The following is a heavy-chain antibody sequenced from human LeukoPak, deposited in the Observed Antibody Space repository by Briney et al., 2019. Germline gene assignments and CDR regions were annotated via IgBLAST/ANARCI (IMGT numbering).Heavy chain of an antibody. CDR1: GYTFTSYY. CDR3: ARIGDYGSGSEGFDP. D-gene: IGHD3-10*01. CDR2: ISPSVGTT. J-gene: IGHJ5*02. V-gene: IGHV1-46*04. Sequence: ASVKVSCKASGYTFTSYYIHWVRQAPGQGLEWMGIISPSVGTTTYAQKLEGRVTMTRDTSTTTVYIELRSLRSEDTAVYYCARIGDYGSGSEGFDPWAREPWSPSPQ.